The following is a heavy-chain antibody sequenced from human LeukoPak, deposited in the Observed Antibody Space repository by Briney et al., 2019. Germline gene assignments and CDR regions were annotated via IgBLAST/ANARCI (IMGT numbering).Heavy chain of an antibody. CDR3: AKNGYDPDY. D-gene: IGHD3-16*01. Sequence: PGGSLRLSCAASGFTFSSYGMSWVRQAPGKGLEWVSSISGSGGSTYYADSVKGRFTISRDNSKNTLYLQMNSLRADGDTAVYYCAKNGYDPDYWGQGTLVTVSS. CDR2: ISGSGGST. CDR1: GFTFSSYG. V-gene: IGHV3-23*01. J-gene: IGHJ4*02.